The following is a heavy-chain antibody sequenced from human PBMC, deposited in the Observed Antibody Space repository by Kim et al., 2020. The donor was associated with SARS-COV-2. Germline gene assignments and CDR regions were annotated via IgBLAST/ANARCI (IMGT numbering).Heavy chain of an antibody. CDR2: ISSNGGST. CDR3: SRVRTALDYGSGSYYYY. J-gene: IGHJ6*01. CDR1: GFTFSSYA. D-gene: IGHD3-10*01. Sequence: GGSLRLSCAASGFTFSSYAMHWVRQAPGKGLEYVSAISSNGGSTYYANSVKGRFTISRDNSKNTLYLQMGSLRAEDMAVYYCSRVRTALDYGSGSYYYY. V-gene: IGHV3-64*01.